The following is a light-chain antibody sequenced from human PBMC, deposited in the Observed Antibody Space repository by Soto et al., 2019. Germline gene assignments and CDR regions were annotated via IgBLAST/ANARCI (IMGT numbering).Light chain of an antibody. CDR1: QSVSSGF. CDR2: GAS. Sequence: EIVLTQSPGTLSLSPGERATLSCRASQSVSSGFLAWYQQKPGQAPRLLIYGASSRATGIPDRFSGSGSGADFTLTISRLEPEDFEVYYCQQYGGSPPYTFGQGTKLDIK. V-gene: IGKV3-20*01. J-gene: IGKJ2*01. CDR3: QQYGGSPPYT.